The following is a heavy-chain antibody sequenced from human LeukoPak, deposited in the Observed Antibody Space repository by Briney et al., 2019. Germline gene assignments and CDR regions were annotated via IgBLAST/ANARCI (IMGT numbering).Heavy chain of an antibody. J-gene: IGHJ5*02. D-gene: IGHD6-6*01. CDR3: ARSIAARLYWFDP. CDR1: GFTFSSYA. V-gene: IGHV3-64*01. Sequence: PGGSLRLSXAASGFTFSSYAMHWVRQAPGKGLEYVSAISSNGGSTYYANSVKGRFTISRDNSKNTLYLQMGSLRAEDMAVYYCARSIAARLYWFDPWGQGTLVTVSS. CDR2: ISSNGGST.